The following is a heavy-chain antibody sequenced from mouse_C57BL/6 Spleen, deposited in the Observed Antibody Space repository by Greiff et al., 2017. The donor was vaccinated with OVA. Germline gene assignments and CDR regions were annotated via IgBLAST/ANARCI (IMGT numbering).Heavy chain of an antibody. Sequence: VQRVESGAELVKPGASVKMSCKASGYTFTTYPIEWMKQNHGKSLEWIGNFHPYNDDTKYNEKFKGKATLTVEKSSSTVYLELSRLTSDDSAVYYCARRSLSDGSLFAYWGQGTLVTVSA. V-gene: IGHV1-47*01. CDR3: ARRSLSDGSLFAY. D-gene: IGHD2-3*01. J-gene: IGHJ3*01. CDR2: FHPYNDDT. CDR1: GYTFTTYP.